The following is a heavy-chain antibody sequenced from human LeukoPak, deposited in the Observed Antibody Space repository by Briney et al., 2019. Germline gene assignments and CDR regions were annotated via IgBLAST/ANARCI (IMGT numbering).Heavy chain of an antibody. Sequence: PGRSLRLSCAASGFTFSSYGMHWVRQAPGKGLEWVAVISYHGSKKYYADSVKGRITISRDNSKNTLYLQIDSLKVGDTAVYYCAKDADSSTWYLRYFDYWGQGTLVTVSS. D-gene: IGHD6-13*01. CDR1: GFTFSSYG. J-gene: IGHJ4*02. CDR3: AKDADSSTWYLRYFDY. V-gene: IGHV3-30*18. CDR2: ISYHGSKK.